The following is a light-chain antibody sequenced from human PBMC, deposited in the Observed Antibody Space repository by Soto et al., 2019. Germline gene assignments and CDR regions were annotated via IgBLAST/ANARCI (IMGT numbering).Light chain of an antibody. V-gene: IGKV3D-15*01. J-gene: IGKJ1*01. CDR2: GAS. Sequence: PGERAALSFKTSRTISSSYLAWYQQRPGQAPRLLIYGASSRATGSPDRFSASGSATEFTLTISSLQSEDFAVYYCQQYNDWPRTFGQGTKVDIK. CDR1: RTISSSY. CDR3: QQYNDWPRT.